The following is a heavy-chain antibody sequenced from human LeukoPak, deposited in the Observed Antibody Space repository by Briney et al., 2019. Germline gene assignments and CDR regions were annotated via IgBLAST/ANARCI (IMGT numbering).Heavy chain of an antibody. D-gene: IGHD6-13*01. CDR2: INPNSGGT. Sequence: ASVKVSCKASGYTFTGYYMHWVRQAPGQGLEWMGWINPNSGGTNYAQKLRGRVTMTTDTSTSTAYMELRSLRSDDTAVYYCAGTYSSSWYGLDYWGQGTLVTVSS. J-gene: IGHJ4*02. CDR1: GYTFTGYY. CDR3: AGTYSSSWYGLDY. V-gene: IGHV1-2*02.